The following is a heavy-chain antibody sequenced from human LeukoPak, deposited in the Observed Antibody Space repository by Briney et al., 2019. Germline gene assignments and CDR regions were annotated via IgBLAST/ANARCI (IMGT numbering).Heavy chain of an antibody. Sequence: GGSLRLSCAASGFSFSSYGVHWVRQAPGKGLEWMSFIRYDGNNQYYADSVKGRFTISRDNAKSTLYLQMSSLRSDDTAVYYCARGSSISAHPPCDYWGQGTLVTVSS. CDR1: GFSFSSYG. CDR2: IRYDGNNQ. V-gene: IGHV3-30*02. D-gene: IGHD6-13*01. J-gene: IGHJ4*02. CDR3: ARGSSISAHPPCDY.